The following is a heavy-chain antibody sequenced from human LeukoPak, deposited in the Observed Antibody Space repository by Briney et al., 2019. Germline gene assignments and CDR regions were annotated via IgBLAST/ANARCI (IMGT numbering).Heavy chain of an antibody. CDR1: GFTFSSYW. CDR2: IKQDGSEK. Sequence: GGSLRLSCAASGFTFSSYWMSWVRQAPGKGLEWVANIKQDGSEKYYVDSVKGRFTISRDNAKNSLYLQMNSLRAEDTAVYYCAREVVVPAAPIDYWGQGTLVTVSS. V-gene: IGHV3-7*03. CDR3: AREVVVPAAPIDY. D-gene: IGHD2-2*01. J-gene: IGHJ4*02.